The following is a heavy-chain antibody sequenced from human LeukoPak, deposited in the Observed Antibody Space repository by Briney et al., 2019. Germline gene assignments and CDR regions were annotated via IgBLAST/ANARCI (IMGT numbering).Heavy chain of an antibody. Sequence: PGGSLRLSCAASGFTFSSYSMNWVRQAPGKGLEWVSSISSSSSYIYYADSVKGRFTISRDNAKNSLYLQMNSLRAEDTAVYYCLPSGIVAGPQGYWGQGTLVTVSS. CDR2: ISSSSSYI. J-gene: IGHJ4*02. D-gene: IGHD6-19*01. V-gene: IGHV3-21*01. CDR1: GFTFSSYS. CDR3: LPSGIVAGPQGY.